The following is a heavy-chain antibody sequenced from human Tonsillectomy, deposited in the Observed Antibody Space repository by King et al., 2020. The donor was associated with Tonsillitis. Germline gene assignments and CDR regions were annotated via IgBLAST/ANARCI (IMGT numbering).Heavy chain of an antibody. V-gene: IGHV4-61*02. CDR1: GGSISSGSYY. Sequence: QVQLQESGPGLVKPSQTLSLSCTVSGGSISSGSYYWSWIRQPAGKGLEWIGHTYTSGSTNYNPSLKSRVSMSLDTSKNQFSLKLSSVTAADTAVYYCARKPQAEPIDCWGQGTLVTVSS. D-gene: IGHD1-14*01. CDR2: TYTSGST. CDR3: ARKPQAEPIDC. J-gene: IGHJ4*02.